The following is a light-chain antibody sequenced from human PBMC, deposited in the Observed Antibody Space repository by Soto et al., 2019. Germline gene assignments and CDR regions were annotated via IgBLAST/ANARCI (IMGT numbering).Light chain of an antibody. CDR1: SSDVGGYIY. J-gene: IGLJ1*01. V-gene: IGLV2-14*01. CDR2: DVT. CDR3: SSYTTSSSYV. Sequence: ALSHPASVSGSPGQSITISCTGTSSDVGGYIYVSWYQQHPGKAPKLMIYDVTSRPSGVSYRFSGSKSGNTASLTISGLQAEDEADYYCSSYTTSSSYVFGTGTKVTVL.